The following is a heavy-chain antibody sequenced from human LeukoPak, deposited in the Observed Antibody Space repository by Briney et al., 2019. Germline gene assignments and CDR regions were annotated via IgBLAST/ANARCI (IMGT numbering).Heavy chain of an antibody. Sequence: PSETLSLTCTVYGGSISSYYWSWIRQPPGKGLEWIGYIYYSGSTNYNPSLKSRVTISVDTSKNQFSLKLSSVTAADTAVYYCASKGDYYDSSGYYYSPWDYWGQGTLVTVSS. D-gene: IGHD3-22*01. CDR1: GGSISSYY. CDR2: IYYSGST. CDR3: ASKGDYYDSSGYYYSPWDY. V-gene: IGHV4-59*08. J-gene: IGHJ4*02.